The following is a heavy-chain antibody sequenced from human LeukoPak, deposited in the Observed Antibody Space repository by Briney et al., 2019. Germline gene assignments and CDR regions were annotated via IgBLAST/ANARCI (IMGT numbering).Heavy chain of an antibody. CDR3: AKTRGRGQVDPGTSGYINY. D-gene: IGHD3-22*01. CDR1: GDSVSNNSAT. Sequence: SQTLSLTCAISGDSVSNNSATWNWIRQSPSRGLEWLGRTYYRSKWYTDYAVSVKSRITINPDTSKNQFSLQLNSVTPEDTAVYYCAKTRGRGQVDPGTSGYINYWGQGTLVTVSS. J-gene: IGHJ4*02. CDR2: TYYRSKWYT. V-gene: IGHV6-1*01.